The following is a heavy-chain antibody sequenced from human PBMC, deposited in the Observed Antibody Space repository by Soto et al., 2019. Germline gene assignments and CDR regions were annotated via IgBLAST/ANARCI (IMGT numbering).Heavy chain of an antibody. Sequence: WASVKVSCKASGYTFTSYGISWVRQAPGQGLEWMGWISAYNGNTNYAQKLQGRVTMTTDTSTSTAYMELRSLRSDDTAVYYCARGRPNYYDSSGFNWFDPWGQGTLVTVSS. J-gene: IGHJ5*02. D-gene: IGHD3-22*01. CDR2: ISAYNGNT. CDR3: ARGRPNYYDSSGFNWFDP. V-gene: IGHV1-18*01. CDR1: GYTFTSYG.